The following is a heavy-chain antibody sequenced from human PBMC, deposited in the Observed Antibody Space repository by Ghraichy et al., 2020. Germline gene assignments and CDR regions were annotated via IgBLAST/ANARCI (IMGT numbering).Heavy chain of an antibody. V-gene: IGHV4-59*01. CDR2: IYYSGST. CDR1: GGSISSYY. D-gene: IGHD6-6*01. CDR3: ARGRRSSSHQKQYYYYGMDV. J-gene: IGHJ6*02. Sequence: SETLSLTCTVSGGSISSYYWSWIRQPPGKGLEWIGYIYYSGSTNYNPSLKSRVTISVDTSKNQFSLKLSSVTAADTAVYYCARGRRSSSHQKQYYYYGMDVWGQGTTVTVSS.